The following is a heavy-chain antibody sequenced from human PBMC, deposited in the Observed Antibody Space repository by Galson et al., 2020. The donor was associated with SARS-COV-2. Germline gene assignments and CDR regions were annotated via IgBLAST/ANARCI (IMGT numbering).Heavy chain of an antibody. CDR1: GGSISSGGYS. CDR2: IYHSGST. Sequence: SETLSLTCAVSGGSISSGGYSWSWIRQPPGKGLEWIGYIYHSGSTYYNPSLKSRVTISVDRSKNQFSLTLSSVTAADTAVYYCARVDSVTASDAFDIWGQGTMVTVSS. D-gene: IGHD2-21*02. J-gene: IGHJ3*02. CDR3: ARVDSVTASDAFDI. V-gene: IGHV4-30-2*01.